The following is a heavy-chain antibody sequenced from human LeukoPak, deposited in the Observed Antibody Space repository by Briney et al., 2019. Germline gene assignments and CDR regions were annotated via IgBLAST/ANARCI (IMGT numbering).Heavy chain of an antibody. Sequence: SETLSLTCTVSGGSVSSYCWIWIRQPAGKGLEWIGRICSSGSTIYNPSLKSRVTMSLDMSKNHFSLELTSVTAADTAVYYCARDRASDGSDQLDPWGQGTLVTVSS. J-gene: IGHJ5*02. V-gene: IGHV4-4*07. CDR2: ICSSGST. CDR1: GGSVSSYC. CDR3: ARDRASDGSDQLDP. D-gene: IGHD3-10*01.